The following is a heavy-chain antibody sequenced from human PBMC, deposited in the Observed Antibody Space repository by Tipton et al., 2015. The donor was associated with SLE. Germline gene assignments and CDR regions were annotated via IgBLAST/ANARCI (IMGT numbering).Heavy chain of an antibody. CDR2: IYTSGST. CDR1: GGSFSGYY. Sequence: TLSLTCAVYGGSFSGYYWSWIRQPPGKGLEWIGYIYTSGSTNYNPSLKSRVTISVDTSKNQFSLKLSSVTAADTAVYYCVRRYSGSYYDWYFDLWGRGTLVTVSS. D-gene: IGHD1-26*01. CDR3: VRRYSGSYYDWYFDL. J-gene: IGHJ2*01. V-gene: IGHV4-4*09.